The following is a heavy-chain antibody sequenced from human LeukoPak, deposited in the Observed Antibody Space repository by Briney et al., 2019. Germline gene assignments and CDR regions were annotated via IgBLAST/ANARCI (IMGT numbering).Heavy chain of an antibody. V-gene: IGHV3-23*01. J-gene: IGHJ4*02. CDR3: AKYLKAGFLEWLLPFDY. Sequence: GGSLRLSCAASGFTFSSYARSWVRQAPGKGLEWVSAISGSGGSTYYADSVKGRFTISRDNSKNTLYLQMNSLRAEDTAVYYCAKYLKAGFLEWLLPFDYWGQGTLVTVSS. CDR2: ISGSGGST. D-gene: IGHD3-3*01. CDR1: GFTFSSYA.